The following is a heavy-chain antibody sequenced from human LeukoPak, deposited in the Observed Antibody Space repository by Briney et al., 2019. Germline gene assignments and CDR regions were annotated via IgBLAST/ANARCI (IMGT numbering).Heavy chain of an antibody. Sequence: PGRSLRLSCAASGFTFSSYGMHWVRQAPGKGLEWVAVIWYDGSNKYYADSVKGRFTISRDNSKNTLYLQMNSLRAEDTAVYYCAKDRGSNGWYDYWGQGTLVTVSS. CDR1: GFTFSSYG. CDR3: AKDRGSNGWYDY. CDR2: IWYDGSNK. J-gene: IGHJ4*02. D-gene: IGHD6-19*01. V-gene: IGHV3-33*06.